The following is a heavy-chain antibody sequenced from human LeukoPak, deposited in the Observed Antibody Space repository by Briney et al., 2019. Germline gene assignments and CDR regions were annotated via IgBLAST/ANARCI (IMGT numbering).Heavy chain of an antibody. CDR3: ARDPIDDILTGYFPSEGFDY. J-gene: IGHJ4*02. CDR1: GGTFSSYA. Sequence: ASVKVSCKASGGTFSSYAISWVRQAPGQGLEWMGRIIPIFGTANYAQEFQGRVTITTDESTSTAYMELSSLRSEDTAVYYCARDPIDDILTGYFPSEGFDYWGQGTLVTVSS. V-gene: IGHV1-69*05. CDR2: IIPIFGTA. D-gene: IGHD3-9*01.